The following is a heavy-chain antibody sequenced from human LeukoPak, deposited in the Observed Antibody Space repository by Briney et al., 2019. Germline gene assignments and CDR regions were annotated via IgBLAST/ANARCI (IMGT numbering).Heavy chain of an antibody. CDR2: ISAYNGNT. J-gene: IGHJ4*02. CDR3: ARVPPDIVVVVAATD. V-gene: IGHV1-18*01. Sequence: ASVKVSCKASGYTFTSYGISWVRQAPGQGLEWMGWISAYNGNTNYAQKLQGRVTMTTDTSTSTAYMELRSLGSDDTAVYYCARVPPDIVVVVAATDWGQGTLVTVSS. D-gene: IGHD2-15*01. CDR1: GYTFTSYG.